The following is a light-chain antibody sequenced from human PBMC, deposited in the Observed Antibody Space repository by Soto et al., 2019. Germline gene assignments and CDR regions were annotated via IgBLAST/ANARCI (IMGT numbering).Light chain of an antibody. V-gene: IGKV3-20*01. Sequence: EIVLTQSPGTLSLSPGERATLSCRASQSVSSSYLAWYQHKPGQAPRLLISCTSSRATGIPDRFSGSGAGTDFTLTISRLEPEDFAVYYCQQYGTTPWTFGLGTTVDIK. J-gene: IGKJ1*01. CDR1: QSVSSSY. CDR3: QQYGTTPWT. CDR2: CTS.